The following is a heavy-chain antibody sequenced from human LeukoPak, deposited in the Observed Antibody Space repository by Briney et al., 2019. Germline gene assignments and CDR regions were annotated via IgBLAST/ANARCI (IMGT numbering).Heavy chain of an antibody. D-gene: IGHD6-19*01. CDR3: AKEGHSVAGPFDY. CDR2: ISYDGSNK. J-gene: IGHJ4*02. CDR1: GFTFSSYG. Sequence: GRSLRLSCAASGFTFSSYGMHWVRQAPGKGLEWVAVISYDGSNKYYADSVKGRFTISRDNSKNTLYLQMNSLRAEDTAVYYCAKEGHSVAGPFDYWGQGTLVTVSS. V-gene: IGHV3-30*18.